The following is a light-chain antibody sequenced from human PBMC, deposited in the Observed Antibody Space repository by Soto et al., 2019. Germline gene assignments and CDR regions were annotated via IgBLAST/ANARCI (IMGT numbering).Light chain of an antibody. Sequence: EIVMTQSPSTLSLSPGERATLSCRASQSVSSNLAWYQQKPGQAPRLLIYGASTRATGIPARFSGSGSGTEFTLTISSLQSEDFAVYYCQQYNNWQGTFGQGTKV. CDR2: GAS. CDR3: QQYNNWQGT. CDR1: QSVSSN. J-gene: IGKJ1*01. V-gene: IGKV3-15*01.